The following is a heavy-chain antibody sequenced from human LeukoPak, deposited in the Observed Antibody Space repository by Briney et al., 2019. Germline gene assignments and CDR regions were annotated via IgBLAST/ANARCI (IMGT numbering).Heavy chain of an antibody. CDR3: ARVTGYMIEDYFDY. Sequence: SETLSLTCTVSGGSISSSSYYWSWIRQPPGKGLEWIGYIYYSGSTNYNPSLKSRVTISVDTSKNQFSLKLSSVTAADTAVYYCARVTGYMIEDYFDYWGQGTLVTVSS. D-gene: IGHD3-22*01. CDR1: GGSISSSSYY. J-gene: IGHJ4*02. CDR2: IYYSGST. V-gene: IGHV4-61*01.